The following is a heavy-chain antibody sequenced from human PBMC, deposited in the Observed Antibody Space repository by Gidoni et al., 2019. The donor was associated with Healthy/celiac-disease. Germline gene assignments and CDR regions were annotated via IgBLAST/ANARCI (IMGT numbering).Heavy chain of an antibody. Sequence: QVQLQQWGAGLLKPSETLSLTCAVYGGSFSGYYWSWIRQPPGKGLEWIGEINHSGSTNYNPSLKSRVTISVDTSKNQFSLKLSSVTAADTAVYYCARGQLRVGGWYDGSMRLYFDYWGQGTLVTVSS. CDR3: ARGQLRVGGWYDGSMRLYFDY. J-gene: IGHJ4*02. V-gene: IGHV4-34*01. CDR2: INHSGST. D-gene: IGHD6-19*01. CDR1: GGSFSGYY.